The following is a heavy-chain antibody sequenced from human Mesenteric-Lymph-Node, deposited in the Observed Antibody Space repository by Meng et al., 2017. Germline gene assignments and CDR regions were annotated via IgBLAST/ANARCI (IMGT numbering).Heavy chain of an antibody. CDR3: AHRRTNYYDSTGYHSKGDYYFDS. J-gene: IGHJ4*02. V-gene: IGHV2-5*02. Sequence: SGPTLVKPTQTLTPICTFSGFSLSTSGVGVGWFRQPPGKALDWLAVIYWDDDQRYSPPLKSRLTITKDTSKNQVVLTMTNMDPVDTGTYYCAHRRTNYYDSTGYHSKGDYYFDSWGQGTLVTVSS. CDR2: IYWDDDQ. D-gene: IGHD3-22*01. CDR1: GFSLSTSGVG.